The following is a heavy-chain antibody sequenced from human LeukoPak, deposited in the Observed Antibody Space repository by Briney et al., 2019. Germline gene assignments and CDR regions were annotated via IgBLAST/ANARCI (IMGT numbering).Heavy chain of an antibody. V-gene: IGHV4-39*07. CDR3: ARDFSLGSYFDY. Sequence: SSETLSLTCTVSGGSISSSTDYWGWIRQPPGKGLEWIGSIYYSGSTYCNPSLKSRVTISVDTSKNQFSLKLSSVTAADTAVYYCARDFSLGSYFDYWGQGTLVTVSS. CDR2: IYYSGST. J-gene: IGHJ4*02. CDR1: GGSISSSTDY. D-gene: IGHD7-27*01.